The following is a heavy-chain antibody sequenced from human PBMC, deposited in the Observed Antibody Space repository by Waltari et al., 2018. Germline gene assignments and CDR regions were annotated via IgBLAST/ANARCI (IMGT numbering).Heavy chain of an antibody. Sequence: EVQLVESGGGLIQPGGSLRLSCAASGFTVSSNYMSWVRQAPGKGLEWVSVIYSGGSTYYADSVKGRFTISRDNSKNTLYLKMNSLRAEDTAVYYCAREERQWLGAFDYWGQGTLVTVSS. CDR1: GFTVSSNY. D-gene: IGHD6-19*01. CDR3: AREERQWLGAFDY. J-gene: IGHJ4*02. V-gene: IGHV3-53*01. CDR2: IYSGGST.